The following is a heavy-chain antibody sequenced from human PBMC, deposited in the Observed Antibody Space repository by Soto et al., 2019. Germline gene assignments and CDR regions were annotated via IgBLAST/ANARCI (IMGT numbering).Heavy chain of an antibody. Sequence: ASVKVSCKASGYTFTSYGISWVRQAPGQGLEWMGWISAYNGNTNYAQKLQGRVTMTTDTSTSTAYMELRSLRSDDTAVYCCARXRGLWRGYSSSSGGPDYWGQGTLVTVSS. CDR3: ARXRGLWRGYSSSSGGPDY. CDR2: ISAYNGNT. D-gene: IGHD6-6*01. CDR1: GYTFTSYG. V-gene: IGHV1-18*01. J-gene: IGHJ4*02.